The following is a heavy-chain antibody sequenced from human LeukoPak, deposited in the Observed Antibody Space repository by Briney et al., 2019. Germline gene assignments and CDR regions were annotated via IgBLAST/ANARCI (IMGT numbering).Heavy chain of an antibody. D-gene: IGHD2/OR15-2a*01. CDR2: ISSSGSTI. Sequence: GGSLRLSCAASGFTFSSYAMNWVRQAPGKGLEWVSYISSSGSTIYYADSVKGRFTISRDNAKNSLYLQMSSLRAEDTAVYYCARRIKTNISGSLGYWGQGTLVTVSS. J-gene: IGHJ4*02. CDR3: ARRIKTNISGSLGY. V-gene: IGHV3-48*03. CDR1: GFTFSSYA.